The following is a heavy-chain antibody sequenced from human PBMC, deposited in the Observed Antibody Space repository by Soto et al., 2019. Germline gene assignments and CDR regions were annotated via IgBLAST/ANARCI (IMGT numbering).Heavy chain of an antibody. CDR1: GFTFSRHA. CDR3: ARDLTDNYSFDY. CDR2: ISDNGRTK. V-gene: IGHV3-30-3*01. J-gene: IGHJ4*02. Sequence: WGSLRLSCAASGFTFSRHAMDVFRQAPVKWLEWVAFISDNGRTKDYADSVKGRFTISRDNSKNTLYLQMNSLRADDTAVYYCARDLTDNYSFDYWGQGTLVTVSS. D-gene: IGHD1-1*01.